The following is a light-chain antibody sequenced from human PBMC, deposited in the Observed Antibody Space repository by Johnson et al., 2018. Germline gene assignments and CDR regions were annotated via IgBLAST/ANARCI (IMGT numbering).Light chain of an antibody. CDR3: GTWGSSLSAGNC. CDR2: ENN. J-gene: IGLJ1*01. V-gene: IGLV1-51*02. Sequence: QSVLTQPPSVSAAPGQKVTISCSGSSSNIGNNYVSWYQQLPGTAPKLLIYENNKRPSGIPDRFSGSKSGTSATLGITGLQTGDEADYYCGTWGSSLSAGNCFGTGTEFTVL. CDR1: SSNIGNNY.